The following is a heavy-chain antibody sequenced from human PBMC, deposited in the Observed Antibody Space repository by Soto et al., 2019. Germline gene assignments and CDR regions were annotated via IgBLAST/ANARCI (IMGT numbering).Heavy chain of an antibody. Sequence: PGGSLRLSCAASGFNFNEYYMSWIRQAPGKGLEWIAYIDISGSLMYYAHSVKGRFTISRDNAKNSLYLQMNSLRDEDTAVYYCARAGLAPFDYWGQGTLVTVSS. D-gene: IGHD6-19*01. J-gene: IGHJ4*02. V-gene: IGHV3-11*04. CDR1: GFNFNEYY. CDR2: IDISGSLM. CDR3: ARAGLAPFDY.